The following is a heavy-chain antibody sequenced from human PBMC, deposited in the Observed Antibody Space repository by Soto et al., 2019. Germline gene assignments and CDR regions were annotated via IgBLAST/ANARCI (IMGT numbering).Heavy chain of an antibody. D-gene: IGHD2-15*01. Sequence: QVQLVQSGAEVKKPGASVKVSCKASGYTFTSYGISWVRQAPGQGLEWMGWISAYNGNTNNAQKLQGRVTMTTDTSTSRAYLELRSLRTNDTAVNYCVVAAHPYYFDCCGQGSLDTVAT. CDR3: VVAAHPYYFDC. J-gene: IGHJ4*02. V-gene: IGHV1-18*01. CDR2: ISAYNGNT. CDR1: GYTFTSYG.